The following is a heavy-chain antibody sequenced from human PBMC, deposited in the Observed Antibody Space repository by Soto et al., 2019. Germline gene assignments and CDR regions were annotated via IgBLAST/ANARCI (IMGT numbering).Heavy chain of an antibody. CDR3: ARARQYYDCELDP. D-gene: IGHD3-9*01. CDR1: GDSISRGAYY. V-gene: IGHV4-31*03. Sequence: QVQLQESGPGLVKPSQTLSLTCTVSGDSISRGAYYWTWIRQHPGTGLEWIGYLSNSGRTYYNPSLKSRLTASVDPXENQFSLALTSVTAADTAIYYCARARQYYDCELDPWGQGTLVTVSS. J-gene: IGHJ5*02. CDR2: LSNSGRT.